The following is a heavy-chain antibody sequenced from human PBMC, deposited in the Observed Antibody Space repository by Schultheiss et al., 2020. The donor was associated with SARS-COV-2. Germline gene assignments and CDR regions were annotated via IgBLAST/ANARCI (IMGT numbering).Heavy chain of an antibody. CDR3: ARGHSSGYYNYFDY. CDR2: ISYDGSNK. CDR1: GFTFSTYA. V-gene: IGHV3-30-3*01. Sequence: GGSLRLSCAASGFTFSTYAMQWVRQAPGKGLEWVAVISYDGSNKYYADSVKGRFTISRDNSKNTLYLQMNSLRAEDTAVYYCARGHSSGYYNYFDYWGQGTLVTVSS. D-gene: IGHD3-22*01. J-gene: IGHJ4*02.